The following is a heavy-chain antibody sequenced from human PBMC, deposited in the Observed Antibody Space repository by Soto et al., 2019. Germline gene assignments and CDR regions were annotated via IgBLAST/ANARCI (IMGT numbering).Heavy chain of an antibody. J-gene: IGHJ4*02. CDR1: GGSISSYY. Sequence: SETLSLTCTVSGGSISSYYWSWIRQPPGKGLEWIGFIYYSGSTNYNPSLKSRVTISVDTSKNQFSLKLSSVTAADTAVYYCASGYSLYYFDYWGQGTLVTVSS. CDR3: ASGYSLYYFDY. CDR2: IYYSGST. D-gene: IGHD3-22*01. V-gene: IGHV4-59*01.